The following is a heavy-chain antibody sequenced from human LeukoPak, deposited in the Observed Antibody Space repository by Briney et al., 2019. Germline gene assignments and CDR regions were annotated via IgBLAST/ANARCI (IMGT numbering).Heavy chain of an antibody. CDR2: ISSSSSYI. Sequence: GGSLRLSCAAAGFTFSSYSMNWVRQAPGKGLEWVSSISSSSSYIYYADSVKGRFTISRDNAKNSLYLQMNSLRAEDMAVYYCARVYCSGGSCYYFDYWGQGTLVTVSS. J-gene: IGHJ4*02. V-gene: IGHV3-21*01. CDR3: ARVYCSGGSCYYFDY. CDR1: GFTFSSYS. D-gene: IGHD2-15*01.